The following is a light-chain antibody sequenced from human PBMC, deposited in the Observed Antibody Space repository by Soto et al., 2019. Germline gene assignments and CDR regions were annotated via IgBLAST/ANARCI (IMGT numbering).Light chain of an antibody. J-gene: IGKJ1*01. CDR3: LQHYTYPRT. CDR1: QGIGTD. CDR2: STS. V-gene: IGKV1-17*01. Sequence: DIQRTHSPSFLSASVGERVTITGRASQGIGTDLGWYRQKPGRAPERLIYSTSSLQSGVPSRFSGSGSGTEFSLTITSLQPEDFATYYCLQHYTYPRTFSQGTKVDIK.